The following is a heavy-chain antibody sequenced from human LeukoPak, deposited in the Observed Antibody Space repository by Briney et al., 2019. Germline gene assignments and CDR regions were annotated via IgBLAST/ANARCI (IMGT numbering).Heavy chain of an antibody. V-gene: IGHV3-21*01. CDR3: ARDHSRYSYANDY. CDR1: GFTFSSYS. CDR2: ISSSSSYI. J-gene: IGHJ4*02. Sequence: PGGSLRLSCAASGFTFSSYSMNWVRQAPGKGLEWVSSISSSSSYIYYADSVKDRFTISRDNAKNSLYLQMNSLRAEDTAVYYCARDHSRYSYANDYWGQGTLVTVSS. D-gene: IGHD5-18*01.